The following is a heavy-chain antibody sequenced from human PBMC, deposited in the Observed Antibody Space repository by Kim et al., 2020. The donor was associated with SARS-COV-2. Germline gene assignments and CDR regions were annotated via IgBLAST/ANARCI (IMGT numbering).Heavy chain of an antibody. CDR2: IYDSETT. V-gene: IGHV4-59*12. CDR3: ARDSQFCARGGDAFDF. D-gene: IGHD4-17*01. J-gene: IGHJ4*01. CDR1: GGSISRYY. Sequence: SETLSLTCTVSGGSISRYYWSWIRQPPGKGLEWIGYIYDSETTNYNPSLNSRITISLDTSENQFSLKMRSVTAADTAVYYCARDSQFCARGGDAFDFWG.